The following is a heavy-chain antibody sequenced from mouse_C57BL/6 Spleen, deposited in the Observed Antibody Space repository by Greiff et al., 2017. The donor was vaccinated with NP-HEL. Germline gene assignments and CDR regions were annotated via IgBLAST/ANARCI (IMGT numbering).Heavy chain of an antibody. J-gene: IGHJ3*01. Sequence: QVQLQQPGAELVKPGASVKLSCKASGYTFTSYWMQWVKQRPGQGLEWIGEIDPSDSYTNYNQKFKGKATLTVDTSSSTAYMQLSSLTSEDSAVYYCARGSIYDGYRGFAYWGQGTLVTVSA. D-gene: IGHD2-3*01. CDR2: IDPSDSYT. CDR1: GYTFTSYW. CDR3: ARGSIYDGYRGFAY. V-gene: IGHV1-50*01.